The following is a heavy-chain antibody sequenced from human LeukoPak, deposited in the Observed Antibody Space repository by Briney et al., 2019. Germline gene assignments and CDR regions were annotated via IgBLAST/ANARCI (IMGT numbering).Heavy chain of an antibody. CDR3: ARTWIQLLGFFDP. Sequence: SETLSLTCTVSGASIRKSSYYWGWIRQSPGKGLEWIGSIYHTGRTYYNPSLESRVTISLDTSKDQFSLELSSVTAADTAFYYCARTWIQLLGFFDPWGQGTLVTVSS. J-gene: IGHJ5*02. CDR2: IYHTGRT. D-gene: IGHD5-18*01. V-gene: IGHV4-39*01. CDR1: GASIRKSSYY.